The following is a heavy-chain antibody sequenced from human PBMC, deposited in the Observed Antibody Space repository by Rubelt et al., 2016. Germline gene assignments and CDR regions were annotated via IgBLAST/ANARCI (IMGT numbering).Heavy chain of an antibody. V-gene: IGHV3-11*05. J-gene: IGHJ4*02. CDR2: IFRSGSVT. CDR3: AREAVTTGY. D-gene: IGHD4-17*01. Sequence: ESGGGLVKPGESLRLSCTGSGITLSYAWMSWLRQAPGKSPEWISYIFRSGSVTHYADSVKGRFTISRDDDENSVSLQMSHLRVEDTATYFCAREAVTTGYWGQGTLVTVSS. CDR1: GITLSYAW.